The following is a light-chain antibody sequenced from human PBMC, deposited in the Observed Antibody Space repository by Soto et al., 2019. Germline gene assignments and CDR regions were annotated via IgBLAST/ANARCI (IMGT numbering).Light chain of an antibody. V-gene: IGKV1-6*01. CDR3: LQKDFYPFT. J-gene: IGKJ3*01. CDR1: QGIRND. Sequence: AIQMTQSPSSLSASVGDRVTITCRASQGIRNDLDWFQQKPGKAPKLLIYAASNLQSGVPARFSGSGSGTDFTLTSSSLQPEDFATYYCLQKDFYPFTFGPGTKVDSK. CDR2: AAS.